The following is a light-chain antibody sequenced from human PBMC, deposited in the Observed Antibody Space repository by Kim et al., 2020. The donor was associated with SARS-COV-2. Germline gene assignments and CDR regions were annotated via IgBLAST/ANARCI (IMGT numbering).Light chain of an antibody. Sequence: EIVLTQSPCTLSLSPGERATLSCRASQSVSSSYLACYQQKHRQTPSLLLYGAATRSTGIPASFSGSGSGTDFTPTTSGLEPEDFAVYYCQQQGSSPPYTFGQGTKLEI. J-gene: IGKJ2*01. CDR3: QQQGSSPPYT. CDR1: QSVSSSY. V-gene: IGKV3-20*01. CDR2: GAA.